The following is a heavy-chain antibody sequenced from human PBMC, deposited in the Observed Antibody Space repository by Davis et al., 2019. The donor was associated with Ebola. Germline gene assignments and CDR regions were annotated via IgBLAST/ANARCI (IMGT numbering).Heavy chain of an antibody. Sequence: ESLKISCSASGFTFSDYTMHWIRQPAGKGLEWIGRIYTTGSTNYNPSLKGRVSMSIDTSKNQFSLRLTSVSAADTAMYYCARVAVPAATNYYSSGLVVWGQGTAVTVSS. CDR1: GFTFSDYT. CDR2: IYTTGST. D-gene: IGHD2-2*01. V-gene: IGHV4-4*07. CDR3: ARVAVPAATNYYSSGLVV. J-gene: IGHJ6*02.